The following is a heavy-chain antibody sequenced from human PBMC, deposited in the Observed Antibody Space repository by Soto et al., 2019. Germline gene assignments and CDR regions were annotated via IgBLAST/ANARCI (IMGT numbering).Heavy chain of an antibody. CDR3: ARDRRDGGGIDY. CDR2: IYYSGST. CDR1: GGSISSYY. J-gene: IGHJ4*02. V-gene: IGHV4-59*01. Sequence: SETLSLTCTVSGGSISSYYWSWIRQPPGKGLEWIGYIYYSGSTNYNPSLKSRVTISVDTSKDQFSLKLSSVTAADTAVYYCARDRRDGGGIDYSGQGTLVTVSS.